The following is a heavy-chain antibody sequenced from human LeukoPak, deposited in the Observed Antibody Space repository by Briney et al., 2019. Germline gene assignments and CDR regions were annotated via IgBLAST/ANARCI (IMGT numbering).Heavy chain of an antibody. V-gene: IGHV4-34*01. J-gene: IGHJ4*02. CDR1: GGSFSGYY. Sequence: SETLSLTCAVYGGSFSGYYWSWIRQPPGKGLEWIGEINHSGSTNYNPSLKSRVTISVDTSKNQFSLKLSSVTAADTAVYYCARYDFWSGYYFAYWGQGTLVTVSS. CDR3: ARYDFWSGYYFAY. D-gene: IGHD3-3*01. CDR2: INHSGST.